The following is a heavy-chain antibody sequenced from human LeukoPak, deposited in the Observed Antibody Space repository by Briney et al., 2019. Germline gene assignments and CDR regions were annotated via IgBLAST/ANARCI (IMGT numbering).Heavy chain of an antibody. CDR2: ISYDGSNK. CDR3: TKDDGYYDSSGSFLFDS. V-gene: IGHV3-30*18. CDR1: GFTFSSYG. D-gene: IGHD3-22*01. J-gene: IGHJ4*02. Sequence: GGSLRLSCAASGFTFSSYGMHWVRQAPGKGLEWVAVISYDGSNKYYADSVKGRFTISRDNSKNTLYLQMNSLRAEDTAVYYCTKDDGYYDSSGSFLFDSWGQGTLVPVSS.